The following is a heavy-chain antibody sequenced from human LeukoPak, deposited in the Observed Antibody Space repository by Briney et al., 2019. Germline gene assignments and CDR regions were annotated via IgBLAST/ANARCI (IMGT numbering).Heavy chain of an antibody. CDR2: IYYSGST. J-gene: IGHJ4*02. CDR3: ARDLLGSGSYQR. Sequence: SETLSLTCTVSGGSISSGGYYWSWIRQHPGKGLEWIGYIYYSGSTYYNPSLKSRVTISVDTSKNQFPLKLSSVTAADTAVYYCARDLLGSGSYQRWGQGTLVTVSS. CDR1: GGSISSGGYY. D-gene: IGHD3-10*01. V-gene: IGHV4-31*03.